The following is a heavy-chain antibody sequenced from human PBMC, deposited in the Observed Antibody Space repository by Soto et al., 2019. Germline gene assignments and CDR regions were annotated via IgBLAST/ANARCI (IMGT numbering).Heavy chain of an antibody. D-gene: IGHD3-16*01. CDR1: GFTFSSYG. CDR2: IWYDGSNK. CDR3: ARDKGTSSVITFGGVNRALGY. J-gene: IGHJ4*02. V-gene: IGHV3-33*01. Sequence: PGGSLRLSCAASGFTFSSYGMHWVRQAPGKGLEWVAVIWYDGSNKYYADSVKGRFTISRDNSKNTLYLQMNSLRAEDTAVYYCARDKGTSSVITFGGVNRALGYWGQGTLVTVSS.